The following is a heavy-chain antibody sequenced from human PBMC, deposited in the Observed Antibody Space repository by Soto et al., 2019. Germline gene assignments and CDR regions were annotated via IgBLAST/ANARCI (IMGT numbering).Heavy chain of an antibody. D-gene: IGHD3-16*01. CDR1: GGSFRGYF. Sequence: QLQLQQWGAGLLKPAENLSLTCAVSGGSFRGYFWSWLRQSPDKGLEWIGEINASGSTYYNPSFKSRLTISVDTSKSQISLRFTSVTAADSAVYYCQGGDFWGQGTRVTVSS. J-gene: IGHJ4*02. CDR2: INASGST. V-gene: IGHV4-34*01. CDR3: QGGDF.